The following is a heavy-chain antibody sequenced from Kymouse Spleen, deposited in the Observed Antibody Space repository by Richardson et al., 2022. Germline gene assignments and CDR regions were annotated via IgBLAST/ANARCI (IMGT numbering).Heavy chain of an antibody. CDR2: INHSGST. V-gene: IGHV4-34*01. D-gene: IGHD1-7*01. CDR3: ARGQLELRWFDP. Sequence: QVQLQQWGAGLLKPSETLSLTCAVYGGSFSGYYWSWIRQPPGKGLEWIGEINHSGSTNYNPSLKSRVTISVDTSKNQFSLKLSSVTAADTAVYYCARGQLELRWFDPWGQGTLVTVSS. CDR1: GGSFSGYY. J-gene: IGHJ5*02.